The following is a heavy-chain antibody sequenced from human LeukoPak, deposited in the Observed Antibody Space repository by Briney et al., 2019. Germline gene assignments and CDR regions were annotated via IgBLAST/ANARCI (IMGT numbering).Heavy chain of an antibody. CDR3: AKDSYVVVTAYYDY. Sequence: GGSLRLSCAASGFTFSSYGMSWVRQAPGKGLEWVSAISGSGGSTYYADSVKGRFTISRDNSKNTLYLQMNSLGAEDTAVYYCAKDSYVVVTAYYDYWGQGTLVTASS. CDR2: ISGSGGST. D-gene: IGHD2-21*02. V-gene: IGHV3-23*01. CDR1: GFTFSSYG. J-gene: IGHJ4*02.